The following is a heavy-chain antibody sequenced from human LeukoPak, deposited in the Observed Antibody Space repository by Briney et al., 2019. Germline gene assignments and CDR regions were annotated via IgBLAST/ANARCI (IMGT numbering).Heavy chain of an antibody. D-gene: IGHD1-14*01. CDR3: AREGFRRRFDY. CDR1: GGSFSGYY. V-gene: IGHV4-34*01. Sequence: SETLSLTCAVYGGSFSGYYWSWIRQPPGKGLEWIGEINHSGSTNYNPSLKSRVTISVDTSKNQFSLKLSSVTAADTAVYYCAREGFRRRFDYWGQGTLVTVSS. J-gene: IGHJ4*02. CDR2: INHSGST.